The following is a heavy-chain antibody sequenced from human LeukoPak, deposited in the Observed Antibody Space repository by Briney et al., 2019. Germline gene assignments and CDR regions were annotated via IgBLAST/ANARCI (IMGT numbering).Heavy chain of an antibody. D-gene: IGHD6-19*01. Sequence: GGSLRLSCAASGFTFSSYGMHWVRQAPGKGLEWVAVISHDGSNKYYADSVKGRFTISRDNSKNTLYLQMNSLRAEDTAVYYCAKEAGQWLVRAYFDYWGQGTLVTVSS. CDR1: GFTFSSYG. J-gene: IGHJ4*02. CDR2: ISHDGSNK. CDR3: AKEAGQWLVRAYFDY. V-gene: IGHV3-30*18.